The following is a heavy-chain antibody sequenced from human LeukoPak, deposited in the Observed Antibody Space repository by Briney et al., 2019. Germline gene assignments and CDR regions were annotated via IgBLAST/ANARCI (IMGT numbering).Heavy chain of an antibody. CDR2: IIPIFGTA. D-gene: IGHD3-10*01. Sequence: SVKVSCKASGGTFSSFAISWVRQAPGQGLEWMGGIIPIFGTANYAQKFQGRVTITTDESTSTAYMELSSLRSEDTAVYYCARDYGFGESNYFDYWGQGTLVTVSS. V-gene: IGHV1-69*05. CDR3: ARDYGFGESNYFDY. CDR1: GGTFSSFA. J-gene: IGHJ4*02.